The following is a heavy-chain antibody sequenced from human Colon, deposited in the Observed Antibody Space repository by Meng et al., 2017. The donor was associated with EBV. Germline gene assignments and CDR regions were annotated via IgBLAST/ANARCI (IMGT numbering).Heavy chain of an antibody. Sequence: VLLRGAGAGRVKPSGTLSLTCAVSGTSISTSNCGSWIRQSPGEGLEWIGAIYQNGQTNYNPSLKSRVSMSVDESKNEFSLNLKSVTAADTAVYYCARDGGVTHIPWGQGVLVTVSS. CDR2: IYQNGQT. J-gene: IGHJ5*02. V-gene: IGHV4-4*02. CDR1: GTSISTSNC. CDR3: ARDGGVTHIP. D-gene: IGHD2-8*02.